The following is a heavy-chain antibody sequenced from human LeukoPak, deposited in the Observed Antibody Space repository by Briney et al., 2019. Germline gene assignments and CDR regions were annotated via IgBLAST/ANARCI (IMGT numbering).Heavy chain of an antibody. Sequence: ASVKVSCKASGYTFTSYGISWVRQAPGQGLEWMGWISAYNGNTNYAQKLQGRVTMTTDTSTSTAYMELRSLRSDDTAVYYCARDYRRGSDKKNAFDIWGQGTMVTVSS. CDR2: ISAYNGNT. D-gene: IGHD3-10*01. CDR3: ARDYRRGSDKKNAFDI. J-gene: IGHJ3*02. CDR1: GYTFTSYG. V-gene: IGHV1-18*01.